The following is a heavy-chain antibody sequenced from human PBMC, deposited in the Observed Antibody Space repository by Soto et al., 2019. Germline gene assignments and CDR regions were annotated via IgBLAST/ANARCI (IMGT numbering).Heavy chain of an antibody. CDR2: ISSSGSGI. V-gene: IGHV3-11*01. J-gene: IGHJ3*02. Sequence: GGSLRLSCAASGLTFSDYYMTWIRQAPGKGLEWVAYISSSGSGIYYPDSVKGRFTISRDNAKNSLYLQMSSLRAEDTAVYYCARAYSDAFDIWGQGTMVTVSS. D-gene: IGHD2-15*01. CDR3: ARAYSDAFDI. CDR1: GLTFSDYY.